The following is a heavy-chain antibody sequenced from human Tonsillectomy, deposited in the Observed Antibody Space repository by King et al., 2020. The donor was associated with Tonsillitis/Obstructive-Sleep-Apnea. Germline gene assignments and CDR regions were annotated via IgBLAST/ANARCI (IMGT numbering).Heavy chain of an antibody. V-gene: IGHV4-34*01. CDR1: GGSFSGYY. Sequence: VQLQQWGAGLLKPSETLSLTCAVYGGSFSGYYWNWIRQPPGKGLEWIGEINHSGTTNYNPSLKSRVTISVDTSQNQFSLKLSSVTAADTTVYYCARARSSGDYIWGSYRILDYWGQGTLVTVSS. CDR2: INHSGTT. J-gene: IGHJ4*02. CDR3: ARARSSGDYIWGSYRILDY. D-gene: IGHD3-16*02.